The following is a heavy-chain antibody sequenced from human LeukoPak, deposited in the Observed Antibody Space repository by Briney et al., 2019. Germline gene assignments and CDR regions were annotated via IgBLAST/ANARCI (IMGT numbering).Heavy chain of an antibody. CDR2: IYYSGTT. CDR3: ARRMYSGSYHPFDY. D-gene: IGHD1-26*01. J-gene: IGHJ4*02. V-gene: IGHV4-39*01. Sequence: SETLSLTCTVSGGSISSSSYYWGWIRQPPGKGLERIGSIYYSGTTYYNPSLKSRVTISVDTSKNQFSLKLSSVTAADTAVYYCARRMYSGSYHPFDYWGQGTLVTVSS. CDR1: GGSISSSSYY.